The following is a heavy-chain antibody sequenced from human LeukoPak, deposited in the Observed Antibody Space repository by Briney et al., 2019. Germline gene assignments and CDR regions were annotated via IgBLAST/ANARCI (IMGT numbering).Heavy chain of an antibody. CDR2: IRYDGSDK. D-gene: IGHD3-22*01. CDR3: AKGSRGIYYDSSGYYYYVY. V-gene: IGHV3-30*02. CDR1: GFTFSSYG. Sequence: GGSLRLSCAASGFTFSSYGMHWVRQAPGKGLEWAAFIRYDGSDKYYADSVKGRFTISRDNSEKTLYLQINSLRAEDTAVYYCAKGSRGIYYDSSGYYYYVYWGQGTLVTVSS. J-gene: IGHJ4*02.